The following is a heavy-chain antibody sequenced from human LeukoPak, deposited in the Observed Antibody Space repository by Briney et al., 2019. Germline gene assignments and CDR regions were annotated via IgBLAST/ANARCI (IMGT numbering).Heavy chain of an antibody. CDR2: ISTSSSPI. CDR3: ARVMSRSSDWYFDL. V-gene: IGHV3-48*01. CDR1: GFTFSSYG. J-gene: IGHJ2*01. Sequence: GGSLRLSCAASGFTFSSYGMNWVRQAPGKGLEWVSYISTSSSPIYYADSVKGRFTISRDDAKKSLYLQMNSLRAEDTAVYYCARVMSRSSDWYFDLWGRGTLVTVSS.